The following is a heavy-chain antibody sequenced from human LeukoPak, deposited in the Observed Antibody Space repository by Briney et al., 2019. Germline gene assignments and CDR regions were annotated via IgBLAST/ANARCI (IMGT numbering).Heavy chain of an antibody. Sequence: SETLSLTCTVSGGSISSYYWSWIRQPPGKGLEWIGYIYYSGSTNYNPSLKSRVSISVDTSKNQFSLKLSSVTAADTAVYYCARGAPGYYYGMDVWGQGTTVTVSS. CDR2: IYYSGST. V-gene: IGHV4-59*01. CDR1: GGSISSYY. CDR3: ARGAPGYYYGMDV. J-gene: IGHJ6*02.